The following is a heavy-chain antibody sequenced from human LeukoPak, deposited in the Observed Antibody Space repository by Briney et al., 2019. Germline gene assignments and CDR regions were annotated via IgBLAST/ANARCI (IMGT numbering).Heavy chain of an antibody. CDR1: GGSFSSYY. V-gene: IGHV4-34*01. CDR3: ARGRWYYDSSGYYRNWFDP. CDR2: INHSGST. Sequence: SETLSLTCAVYGGSFSSYYWSWIRQPPGKGLEWIGEINHSGSTNYNPSLKSRVTISVDTSKNQFSLKLSSVTAADTAVYYCARGRWYYDSSGYYRNWFDPWGQGTLVTVSS. J-gene: IGHJ5*02. D-gene: IGHD3-22*01.